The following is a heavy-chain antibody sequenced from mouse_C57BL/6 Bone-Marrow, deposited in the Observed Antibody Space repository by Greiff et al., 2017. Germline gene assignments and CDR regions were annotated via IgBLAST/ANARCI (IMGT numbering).Heavy chain of an antibody. CDR1: GFTFSSYA. Sequence: EVQGVESGGGLVKPGGSLKLSCAASGFTFSSYAMSWVRQTPEKRLEWVATISDGGSYTYYPDNVKGRFTISRDNAKNNLYLQMSHLKSEDTAMYYCAREGIIVIFAYWGQGTLVTVSA. J-gene: IGHJ3*01. V-gene: IGHV5-4*01. D-gene: IGHD1-1*01. CDR2: ISDGGSYT. CDR3: AREGIIVIFAY.